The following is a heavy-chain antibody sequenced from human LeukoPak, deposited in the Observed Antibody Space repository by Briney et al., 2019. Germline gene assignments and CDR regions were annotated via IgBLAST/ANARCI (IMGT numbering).Heavy chain of an antibody. CDR1: GYTFTSYA. J-gene: IGHJ6*02. CDR2: INAGNGNT. CDR3: ARADGDYQGGGYGMDV. D-gene: IGHD4-17*01. V-gene: IGHV1-3*01. Sequence: GASVKVSCKASGYTFTSYAMHWVRQAPGQRLEWMGWINAGNGNTKYSQKFQGRVTITRDTSASTAYMELSSLRSEGTAVYYCARADGDYQGGGYGMDVWGQGTTVTVSS.